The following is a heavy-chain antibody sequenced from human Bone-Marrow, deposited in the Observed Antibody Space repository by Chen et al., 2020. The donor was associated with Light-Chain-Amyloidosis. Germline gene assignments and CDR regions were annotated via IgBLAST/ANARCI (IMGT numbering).Heavy chain of an antibody. Sequence: QVQLVESGGGAVQPGRSLRLSCAATGFPFRDYGMHWVRQASGQGLEWVAFIWYDGSQKNYGDSVKGRFTISRDNSKNRVYLQMDSLRAEDTAVYYCARAYCSRFTCYMPALYYYFYYMDVWGTGTTVTVSS. CDR2: IWYDGSQK. J-gene: IGHJ6*03. CDR1: GFPFRDYG. D-gene: IGHD2-2*02. V-gene: IGHV3-33*01. CDR3: ARAYCSRFTCYMPALYYYFYYMDV.